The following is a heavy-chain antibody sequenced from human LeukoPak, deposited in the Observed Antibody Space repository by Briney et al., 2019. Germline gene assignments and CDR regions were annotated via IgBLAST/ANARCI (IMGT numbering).Heavy chain of an antibody. CDR2: IFAGDSDT. Sequence: GESLEISCKGSGYSFTSYWIGWVRQMPGKGLEWMGTIFAGDSDTTYSPSLQGQVTISADKSISTAYLQWSSLKASDTAMYYCARQVVMVIGATLESSARAFDVWGQGTMVTVSS. V-gene: IGHV5-51*01. D-gene: IGHD2-21*01. CDR3: ARQVVMVIGATLESSARAFDV. CDR1: GYSFTSYW. J-gene: IGHJ3*01.